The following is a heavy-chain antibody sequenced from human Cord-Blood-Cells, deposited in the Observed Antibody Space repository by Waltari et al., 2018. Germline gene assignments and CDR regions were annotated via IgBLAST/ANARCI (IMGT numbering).Heavy chain of an antibody. CDR3: AETRYCSSTSCYTWFDP. J-gene: IGHJ5*02. D-gene: IGHD2-2*02. CDR1: GGTFSSYA. V-gene: IGHV1-69*01. CDR2: IIPIFGTA. Sequence: QVQLVQSGAEVKKPGSSVKVSCKASGGTFSSYAISWVRQAPGQGLEWMGGIIPIFGTANYAQKFQGRGTITADESTSTAYMELSSLRSEDTAVYYCAETRYCSSTSCYTWFDPWGQGTLVTVSS.